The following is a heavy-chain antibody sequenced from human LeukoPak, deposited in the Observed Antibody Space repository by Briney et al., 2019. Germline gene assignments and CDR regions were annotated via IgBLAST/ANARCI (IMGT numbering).Heavy chain of an antibody. D-gene: IGHD1-14*01. Sequence: ASVKVSCKASGYTFTGYYMHWVRQAPGQGLEWMGWINPNSGGTNYALKFQGRVTMTRDTSISTAYMELSRLRSDDTAVYYCARPPQPEEYYFDYWGQGTLVTVSS. CDR1: GYTFTGYY. CDR2: INPNSGGT. V-gene: IGHV1-2*02. J-gene: IGHJ4*02. CDR3: ARPPQPEEYYFDY.